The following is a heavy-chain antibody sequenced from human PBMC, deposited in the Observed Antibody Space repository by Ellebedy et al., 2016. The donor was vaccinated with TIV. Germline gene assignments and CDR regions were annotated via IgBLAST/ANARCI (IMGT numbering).Heavy chain of an antibody. CDR2: INGYNGDT. CDR3: GRNFVAGSHRIDY. Sequence: AASVKVSCKASGYTFTDRGISWVRQAPGQGLEYMGWINGYNGDTNYAQRFKDRVTMTTDTSTRTAYMELRSLRSDDTAVYYCGRNFVAGSHRIDYWGQGTLVTVSS. J-gene: IGHJ4*02. V-gene: IGHV1-18*04. D-gene: IGHD3-16*02. CDR1: GYTFTDRG.